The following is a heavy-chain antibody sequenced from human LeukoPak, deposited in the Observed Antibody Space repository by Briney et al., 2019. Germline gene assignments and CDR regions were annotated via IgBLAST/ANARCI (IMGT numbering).Heavy chain of an antibody. CDR1: GGSISSSSYY. CDR3: AREGVRSSSWFKRGYYYGMDV. V-gene: IGHV4-39*07. D-gene: IGHD6-13*01. Sequence: SETLSLTCTVSGGSISSSSYYWGWIRQPPGKGLEWIGSIYYSGSTYYNPSLKSRVTISVDKSKNQFSLKLSSVTAADTAVYYCAREGVRSSSWFKRGYYYGMDVWGQGTTVTVSS. J-gene: IGHJ6*02. CDR2: IYYSGST.